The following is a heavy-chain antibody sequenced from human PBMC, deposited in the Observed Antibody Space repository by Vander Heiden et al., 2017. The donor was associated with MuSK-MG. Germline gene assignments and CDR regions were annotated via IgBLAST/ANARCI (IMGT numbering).Heavy chain of an antibody. J-gene: IGHJ4*02. CDR3: AHRRDYSYFDY. CDR2: IYWDDDN. Sequence: QITLKESGPTLVKATQTHPLACTFSGFSLTTSGVGLGWIRQPPGKALEWLALIYWDDDNRYSPALKSRLTITKDTSKNQVVLTMTNMDPVDTATYYCAHRRDYSYFDYWGQGTLVTVSS. CDR1: GFSLTTSGVG. D-gene: IGHD4-4*01. V-gene: IGHV2-5*02.